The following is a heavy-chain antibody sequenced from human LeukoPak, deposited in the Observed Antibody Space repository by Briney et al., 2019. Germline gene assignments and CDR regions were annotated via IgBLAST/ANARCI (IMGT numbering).Heavy chain of an antibody. CDR1: GFTVSSNY. J-gene: IGHJ4*02. D-gene: IGHD6-13*01. V-gene: IGHV3-53*01. CDR3: ARGLVGAAGLFDY. Sequence: GGSLRLSCAASGFTVSSNYMSWVRQAPGKGLEWVSVIYSGGSTYYADSVKGRFTISRDNSKNTLYLQMNSLRAEDTAVYYCARGLVGAAGLFDYWGQGALVTVSS. CDR2: IYSGGST.